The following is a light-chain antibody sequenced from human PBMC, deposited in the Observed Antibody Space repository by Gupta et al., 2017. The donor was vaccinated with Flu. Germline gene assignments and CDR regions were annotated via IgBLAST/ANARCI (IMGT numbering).Light chain of an antibody. J-gene: IGKJ2*01. CDR1: QSASSNS. CDR3: QRYPGT. CDR2: GAY. Sequence: EIVLTQSPGTVSLSPGDSATLSCRASQSASSNSLAWYQQKPGQAPRLLIYGAYIRATGIPDRFSGSGSGTDFTLTISRLEPEDFAVYSCQRYPGTFGQGTKVEI. V-gene: IGKV3-20*01.